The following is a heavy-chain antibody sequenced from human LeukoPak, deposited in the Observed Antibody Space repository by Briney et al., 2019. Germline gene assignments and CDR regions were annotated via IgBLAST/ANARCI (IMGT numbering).Heavy chain of an antibody. CDR3: ARGRSGGPYCSSTSCYYWFDP. J-gene: IGHJ5*02. D-gene: IGHD2-2*01. CDR2: ISAYNGNT. V-gene: IGHV1-18*01. CDR1: GYTFTSYG. Sequence: ASVKVSCKASGYTFTSYGISWVRQAPGQGLEWMGWISAYNGNTNYTQKLQGRVTMTTDTSTSTAYMELRSLRSDDTAVYYCARGRSGGPYCSSTSCYYWFDPWGQGTLVTVSS.